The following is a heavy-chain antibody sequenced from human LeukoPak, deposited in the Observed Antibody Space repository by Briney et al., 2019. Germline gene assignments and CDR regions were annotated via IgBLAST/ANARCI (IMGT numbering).Heavy chain of an antibody. Sequence: YPGGSPRLSCAASGFTFSSSGMHWVRQAPGKGLEWVAVISYDGSNKYYADSVKGRFTFSRDNSKNTLYLQMNSLRAEDTAVYYCAKEYCSNSVCHSLDYWGQGTLVTVSS. CDR1: GFTFSSSG. CDR3: AKEYCSNSVCHSLDY. CDR2: ISYDGSNK. J-gene: IGHJ4*02. V-gene: IGHV3-30*18. D-gene: IGHD2-8*01.